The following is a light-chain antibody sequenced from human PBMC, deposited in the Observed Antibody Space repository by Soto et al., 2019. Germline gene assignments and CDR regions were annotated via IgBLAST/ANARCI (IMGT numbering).Light chain of an antibody. Sequence: EIGMYQSPAALSVSQGERATLSCRASQTVIRNLAWYQQKPGQTPRLLIFGASTRATGIPARFSGSGSGTEFTLTISSLQPEDFAVYYCQQYAVWPPHTFCHGTKVDIK. CDR2: GAS. CDR3: QQYAVWPPHT. J-gene: IGKJ1*01. V-gene: IGKV3-15*01. CDR1: QTVIRN.